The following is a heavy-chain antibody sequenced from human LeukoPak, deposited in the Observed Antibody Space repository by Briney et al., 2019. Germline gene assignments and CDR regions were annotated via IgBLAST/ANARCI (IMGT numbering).Heavy chain of an antibody. CDR2: IYYSGST. J-gene: IGHJ4*02. Sequence: SETLSLTCTVSGGSISTFYWSWIRQAPGKGLEYIGYIYYSGSTNYNPSLESRVTLSVDTSQNQFSPILSSVTAADTAVYYCARGPTSYYFESWGQGTLVTVSS. D-gene: IGHD2-15*01. V-gene: IGHV4-59*01. CDR1: GGSISTFY. CDR3: ARGPTSYYFES.